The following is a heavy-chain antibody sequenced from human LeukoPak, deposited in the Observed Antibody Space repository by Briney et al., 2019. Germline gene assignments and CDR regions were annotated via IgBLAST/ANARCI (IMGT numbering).Heavy chain of an antibody. D-gene: IGHD6-19*01. CDR3: ARKRTSGWYIGFDP. CDR1: GHTFTSYD. Sequence: ASVKVSCMVSGHTFTSYDTNWVRQATGQGLEWMGWMNPNSGNTGYAQKFQGRVTMTRNTSISTAYMELSSLRSEDTAVYYCARKRTSGWYIGFDPWGQGTLVTVSS. V-gene: IGHV1-8*01. CDR2: MNPNSGNT. J-gene: IGHJ5*02.